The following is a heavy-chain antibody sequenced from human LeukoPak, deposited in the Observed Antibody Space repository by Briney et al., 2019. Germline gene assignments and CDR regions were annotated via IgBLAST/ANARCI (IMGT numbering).Heavy chain of an antibody. CDR1: GFTFSSYA. D-gene: IGHD3-3*01. Sequence: GGSLRLSCAASGFTFSSYAMSWVRQAPGKGLEWVSAISGSGGSTYYADSVKGRFTISRDNSKNTLYLQMNSLRAEDTAVYYCAKDEGGRTTYYDFWSGYYEGVGYFDYWGQGTLVTVSS. CDR2: ISGSGGST. CDR3: AKDEGGRTTYYDFWSGYYEGVGYFDY. V-gene: IGHV3-23*01. J-gene: IGHJ4*02.